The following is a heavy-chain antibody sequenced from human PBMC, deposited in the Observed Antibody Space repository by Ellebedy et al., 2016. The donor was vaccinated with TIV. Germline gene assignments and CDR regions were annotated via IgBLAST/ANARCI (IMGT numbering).Heavy chain of an antibody. J-gene: IGHJ4*02. Sequence: GGSLRLSCAASRFTFSSYDMHWVRQGTGQGLEWVSAIGTAGDTYYPGSVKGRFTISGDSSKNTLYLQVDSLRAEDTAVYYCARYFDWLSLMHYFDYWGQGTLVTVSS. CDR1: RFTFSSYD. V-gene: IGHV3-13*01. CDR2: IGTAGDT. CDR3: ARYFDWLSLMHYFDY. D-gene: IGHD3-9*01.